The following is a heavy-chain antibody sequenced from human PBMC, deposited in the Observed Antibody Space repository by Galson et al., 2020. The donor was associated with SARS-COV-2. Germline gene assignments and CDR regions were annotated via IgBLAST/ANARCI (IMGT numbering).Heavy chain of an antibody. V-gene: IGHV4-34*01. CDR3: ASRFYDSSGT. Sequence: SETLSLTCAVYGGSFSGYYWSWIRQPPGKGLEWIGEINHSGSTNYNPSLKSRVTIPVDTSKNQFSLKLSSVTAADTAVYYRASRFYDSSGTWGQGTLVTVSS. D-gene: IGHD3-22*01. CDR2: INHSGST. J-gene: IGHJ5*02. CDR1: GGSFSGYY.